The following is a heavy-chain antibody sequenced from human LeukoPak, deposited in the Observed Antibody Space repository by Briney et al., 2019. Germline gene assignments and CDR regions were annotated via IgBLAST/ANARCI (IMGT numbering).Heavy chain of an antibody. J-gene: IGHJ4*02. D-gene: IGHD3-10*01. CDR1: GFTFGDYA. Sequence: GGSLRLPCTASGFTFGDYAMSWVRQAPGKGLEWVGFIRSKAYGGTTEYAASVKGRFTISRDDSKSIAYLQMNSLKTQDTAVYYCTRAHGLLWFGEFDYWGQGTLATVSS. CDR3: TRAHGLLWFGEFDY. CDR2: IRSKAYGGTT. V-gene: IGHV3-49*04.